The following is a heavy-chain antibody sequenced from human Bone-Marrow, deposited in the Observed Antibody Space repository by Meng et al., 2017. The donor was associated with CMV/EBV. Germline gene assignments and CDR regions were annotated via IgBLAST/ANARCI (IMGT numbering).Heavy chain of an antibody. CDR2: INHSGST. CDR1: GGSLSGYY. CDR3: ARGLFRYCSSTSCYNYYYGMDV. Sequence: SETLSLTSAVYGGSLSGYYWSWIRQPPGKGLEWNGEINHSGSTNYNPSLKSRVTIPVDTSKNQFSLKLSSVTAADTAVYYCARGLFRYCSSTSCYNYYYGMDVWGQGTTVTVSS. V-gene: IGHV4-34*01. J-gene: IGHJ6*02. D-gene: IGHD2-2*01.